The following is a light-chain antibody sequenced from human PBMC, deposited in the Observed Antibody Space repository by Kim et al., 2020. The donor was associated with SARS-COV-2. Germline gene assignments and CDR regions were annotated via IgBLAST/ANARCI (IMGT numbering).Light chain of an antibody. CDR3: QSADSSGTYPVV. V-gene: IGLV3-25*03. CDR2: KDS. Sequence: YELTQPPSVSVSPGQTARITCSGDALPKQYAYWYQQKPGQAPVLVIYKDSERPSGIPERFSGSSSGTTVTLTISGVQAEDEADYYCQSADSSGTYPVVF. J-gene: IGLJ2*01. CDR1: ALPKQY.